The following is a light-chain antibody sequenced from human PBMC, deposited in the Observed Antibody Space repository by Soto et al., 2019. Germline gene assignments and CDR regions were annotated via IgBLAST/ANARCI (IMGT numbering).Light chain of an antibody. CDR1: SSDVGGSNY. CDR2: DVR. CDR3: SSYTSTGTLD. Sequence: QSALTQPASVSGSPGQSITISCTGTSSDVGGSNYVSWYQHHPGKAPKLMIYDVRKRPSGVSNRFSGSKSGNTASLTISGLQAEDEADYYCSSYTSTGTLDFGTGTKVTVL. J-gene: IGLJ1*01. V-gene: IGLV2-14*03.